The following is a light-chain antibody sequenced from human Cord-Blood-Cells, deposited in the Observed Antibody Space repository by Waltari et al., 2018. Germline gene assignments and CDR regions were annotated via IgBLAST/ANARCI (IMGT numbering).Light chain of an antibody. V-gene: IGKV1-5*03. CDR1: QSISSW. CDR3: QQYNSYGT. Sequence: DIQMTQSSSTLSASVGDIVTITCRASQSISSWLAWYQQKPGKAPKLLIYKASSLESGVPSRFSGSGSGTEFTLTISSLQPDDFATYYCQQYNSYGTFGQGTKVEIK. CDR2: KAS. J-gene: IGKJ1*01.